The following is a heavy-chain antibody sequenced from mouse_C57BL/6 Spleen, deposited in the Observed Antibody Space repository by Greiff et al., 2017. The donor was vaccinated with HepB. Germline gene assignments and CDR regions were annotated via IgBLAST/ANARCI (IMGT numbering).Heavy chain of an antibody. D-gene: IGHD2-2*01. V-gene: IGHV1-81*01. CDR1: GYTFTSYG. J-gene: IGHJ2*01. Sequence: VKLQQSGAELARPGASVKLSCKASGYTFTSYGISWVKQRTGQGLEWIGEIYPRSGNTYYNEKFKGKATLTANKSSSTAYMELRSLTSEDSAVYFCARWVVTTGYFDYWGQGTTLTVSS. CDR3: ARWVVTTGYFDY. CDR2: IYPRSGNT.